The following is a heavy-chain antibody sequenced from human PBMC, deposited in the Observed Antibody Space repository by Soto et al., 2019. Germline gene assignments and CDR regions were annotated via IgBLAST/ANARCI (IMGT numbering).Heavy chain of an antibody. V-gene: IGHV5-10-1*01. CDR3: ARDKTAMVTYYYYYYGMDV. D-gene: IGHD5-18*01. CDR2: IDPSDSYT. CDR1: GYSFTSYW. J-gene: IGHJ6*02. Sequence: ESLKISCKGSGYSFTSYWISWVRQMPGKGLEWMGRIDPSDSYTNYSPSFQGHVTISADKSISTAYLQMNSLRAEDTAVYYCARDKTAMVTYYYYYYGMDVWGQGTTVTVSS.